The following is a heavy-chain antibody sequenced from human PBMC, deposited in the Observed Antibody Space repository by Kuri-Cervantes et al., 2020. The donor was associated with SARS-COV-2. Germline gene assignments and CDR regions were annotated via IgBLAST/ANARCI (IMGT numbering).Heavy chain of an antibody. V-gene: IGHV4-59*01. CDR1: GVSRPGYY. D-gene: IGHD1-14*01. CDR2: VYYTGST. Sequence: SETLSLTCSVSGVSRPGYYWTWIRQTPGKGLEWIGYVYYTGSTNYNPSLRSRVTISVDRAQNQFSLSLSSVTAADTAVYYCASSTASTGNSPDWGQGTLVTVSS. J-gene: IGHJ1*01. CDR3: ASSTASTGNSPD.